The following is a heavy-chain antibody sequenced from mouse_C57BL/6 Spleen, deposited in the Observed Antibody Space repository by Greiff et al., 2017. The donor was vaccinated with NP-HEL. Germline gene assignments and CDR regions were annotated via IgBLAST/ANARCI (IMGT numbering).Heavy chain of an antibody. J-gene: IGHJ4*01. Sequence: EVKLVESGGGLVKPGGSLKLSCAASGFTFSSYTMSWVRQTPEKRLEWVATISGGGGNTYYPASVKGRFTISRDNAKNTLYLQMSSLRSEHTALYYCARHETYYGYDPMDYWGQGTSVTVSS. CDR1: GFTFSSYT. CDR2: ISGGGGNT. CDR3: ARHETYYGYDPMDY. D-gene: IGHD2-9*01. V-gene: IGHV5-9*01.